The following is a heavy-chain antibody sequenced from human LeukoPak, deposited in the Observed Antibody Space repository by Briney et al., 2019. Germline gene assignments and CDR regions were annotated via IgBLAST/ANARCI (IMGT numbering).Heavy chain of an antibody. J-gene: IGHJ4*02. CDR3: AKEALVAAGLDY. V-gene: IGHV3-9*01. Sequence: GRSLRLSCAASGFTFDDYAMHWVRQAPGKGLEWVSGISWNSGSIGYADSVKGRFTISRDNAKNSLYLQMNSLRAEDTALYYCAKEALVAAGLDYWGQGTLVTVSS. CDR1: GFTFDDYA. D-gene: IGHD6-13*01. CDR2: ISWNSGSI.